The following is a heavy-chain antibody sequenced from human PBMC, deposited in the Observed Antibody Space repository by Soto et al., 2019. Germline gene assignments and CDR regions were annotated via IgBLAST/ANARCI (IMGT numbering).Heavy chain of an antibody. J-gene: IGHJ6*03. CDR1: GFTFSSYA. V-gene: IGHV3-23*01. CDR3: ARARTNEYYYYYMDV. CDR2: ISGSGGST. D-gene: IGHD1-1*01. Sequence: GGSLRLSCAASGFTFSSYAMSWVRQAPGKGLEWVSAISGSGGSTYYADSVKGRFTISRDNSKNSLYLQMNSLRAEDTAVYYCARARTNEYYYYYMDVWRKGTTVTVSS.